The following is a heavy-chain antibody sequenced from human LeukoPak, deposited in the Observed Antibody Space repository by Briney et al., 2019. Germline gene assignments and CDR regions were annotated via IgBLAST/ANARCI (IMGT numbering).Heavy chain of an antibody. J-gene: IGHJ3*02. CDR2: ISYIGNT. CDR3: ARDPTTVTKGLDI. CDR1: GGSISSHY. Sequence: SETLSLTCTVSGGSISSHYWSWIRQPPGKGLEWVGYISYIGNTNYNPSLKSRVTISVDTSKNQFSLKLSSVTAADAAVYFCARDPTTVTKGLDIWGQGTMVTVSS. D-gene: IGHD4-17*01. V-gene: IGHV4-59*11.